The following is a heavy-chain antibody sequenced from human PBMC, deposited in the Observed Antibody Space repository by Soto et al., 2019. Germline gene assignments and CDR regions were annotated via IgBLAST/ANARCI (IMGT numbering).Heavy chain of an antibody. CDR3: ATDPTVTSTGWFDP. CDR2: INPIFGTP. D-gene: IGHD2-8*02. CDR1: GDTLNSYV. Sequence: VKVSCKASGDTLNSYVISWVRQAPGQGLEWMGRINPIFGTPNYAQKFQGRVTITADGSTNTAYMELTSLRSEDTAMYYCATDPTVTSTGWFDPWGQGTLVTVSS. J-gene: IGHJ5*02. V-gene: IGHV1-69*15.